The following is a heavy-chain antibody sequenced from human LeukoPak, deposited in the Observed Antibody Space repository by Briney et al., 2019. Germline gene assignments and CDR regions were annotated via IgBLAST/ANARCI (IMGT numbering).Heavy chain of an antibody. Sequence: KPSETLSLTCAVYGGSFSGYYWSWIRQPPGKGLEWIGEINHSGSTNYNPSLKSRVTISVDTSKNQFSLKLSSVTAADTAVYYCARSRKEYSSSSVYYYGMDVWGQGTTVTVSS. CDR3: ARSRKEYSSSSVYYYGMDV. V-gene: IGHV4-34*01. D-gene: IGHD6-6*01. CDR2: INHSGST. CDR1: GGSFSGYY. J-gene: IGHJ6*02.